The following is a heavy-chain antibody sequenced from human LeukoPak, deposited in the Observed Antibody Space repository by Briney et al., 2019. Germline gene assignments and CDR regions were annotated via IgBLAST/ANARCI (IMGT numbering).Heavy chain of an antibody. CDR3: AAPANEDCSGGNCYSDWALNWFDP. CDR2: VYYDGTT. CDR1: GGSIRSSSYY. Sequence: KASETLSLTCIVSGGSIRSSSYYWGWIRQPPGKGLEWIGSVYYDGTTYYNPSLKSRVTISVDTSKNQFSLKLISVTAADTAVYYCAAPANEDCSGGNCYSDWALNWFDPWGQGTLVTVSS. V-gene: IGHV4-39*07. J-gene: IGHJ5*02. D-gene: IGHD2-15*01.